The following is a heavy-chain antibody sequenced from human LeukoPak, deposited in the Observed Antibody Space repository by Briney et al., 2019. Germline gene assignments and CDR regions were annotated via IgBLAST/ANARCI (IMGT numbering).Heavy chain of an antibody. CDR2: INPNSGGT. CDR3: ARGGSTSWRSGINYYYYYYMDV. CDR1: GYTFTDYY. V-gene: IGHV1-2*02. D-gene: IGHD2-2*01. J-gene: IGHJ6*03. Sequence: ASVKVSCKASGYTFTDYYMHWVRQAPGQGLEWMGWINPNSGGTNYAQKFQGRVTMTRDTSISTAYMELSRLRSDDTAVYYCARGGSTSWRSGINYYYYYYMDVWGKGTTVTVSS.